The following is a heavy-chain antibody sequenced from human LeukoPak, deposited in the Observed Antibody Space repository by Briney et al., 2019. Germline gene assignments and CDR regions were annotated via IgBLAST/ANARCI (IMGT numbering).Heavy chain of an antibody. Sequence: SETLSLTCTVSGGSISSYYWNWIRQPAAKGLEWIGRIYTTGSTNYNPSLKSRVTMSVDTAKNQFSLKLSSETAADTAVYYSASLRGHWPAPYYYSSMDVWGKGTTVTVSS. CDR3: ASLRGHWPAPYYYSSMDV. V-gene: IGHV4-4*07. CDR1: GGSISSYY. CDR2: IYTTGST. D-gene: IGHD3-16*01. J-gene: IGHJ6*03.